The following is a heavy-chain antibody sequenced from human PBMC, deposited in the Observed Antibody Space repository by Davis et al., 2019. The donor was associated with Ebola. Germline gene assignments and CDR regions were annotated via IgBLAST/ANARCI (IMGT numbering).Heavy chain of an antibody. D-gene: IGHD6-13*01. Sequence: ASVKVSCKVSGYTLTELSMHWVRQTPENGLEWMGGFDPEAGETIYAQKFQGRVTMTEDTSTDTAYMELSGLRSEDTALYYCATQKQGGGSTWSRSYYFDYWGQGSLITVSS. CDR1: GYTLTELS. J-gene: IGHJ4*02. CDR3: ATQKQGGGSTWSRSYYFDY. V-gene: IGHV1-24*01. CDR2: FDPEAGET.